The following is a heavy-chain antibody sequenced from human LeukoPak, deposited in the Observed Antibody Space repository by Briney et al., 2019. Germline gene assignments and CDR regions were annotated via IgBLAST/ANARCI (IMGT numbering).Heavy chain of an antibody. CDR2: INHSGST. V-gene: IGHV4-34*01. CDR1: GGSFSGYY. J-gene: IGHJ1*01. CDR3: ARGVEQQLDPEYFQH. Sequence: PSETLSLTCAVYGGSFSGYYWSWIRQPPGKGLEWIGEINHSGSTNYNPSLKSRVTISVDTSKNQFSLKLSSVTAADTAVYYCARGVEQQLDPEYFQHWGQGTLVTVSS. D-gene: IGHD6-13*01.